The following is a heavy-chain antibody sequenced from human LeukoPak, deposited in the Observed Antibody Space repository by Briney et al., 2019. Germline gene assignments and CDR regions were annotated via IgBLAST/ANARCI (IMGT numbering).Heavy chain of an antibody. CDR3: ARDLGFYCSGGSCERDAFDI. Sequence: ASVTVSCKASGYTFTSYGISWVRQAPGQGLEWMGWISAYNGNTNYAQKLQGRVTMTTDTSTSTAYMELRSLRSDDTAVYYCARDLGFYCSGGSCERDAFDIWGQGTMVTVSS. CDR1: GYTFTSYG. D-gene: IGHD2-15*01. J-gene: IGHJ3*02. V-gene: IGHV1-18*01. CDR2: ISAYNGNT.